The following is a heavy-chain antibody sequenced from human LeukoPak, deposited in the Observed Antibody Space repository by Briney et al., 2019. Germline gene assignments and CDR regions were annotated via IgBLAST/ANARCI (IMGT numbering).Heavy chain of an antibody. J-gene: IGHJ4*02. V-gene: IGHV1-2*06. CDR2: INPNSGGT. D-gene: IGHD3-22*01. Sequence: ASVTVSCTASGYTFIGHYLHWVRQAPGQGLEWMGRINPNSGGTNYAQKFQGRVTMTRDTSISTAFMELSRLRSDDTAVYFCATISNLFYDSSGFSDVDYWGQGPWSPSPQ. CDR3: ATISNLFYDSSGFSDVDY. CDR1: GYTFIGHY.